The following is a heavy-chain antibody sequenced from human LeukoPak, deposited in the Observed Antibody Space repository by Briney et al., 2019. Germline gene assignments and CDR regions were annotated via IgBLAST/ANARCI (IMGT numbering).Heavy chain of an antibody. CDR3: ARITGTYSPRGYYYYYMDV. CDR2: IRSKAYGGTT. J-gene: IGHJ6*03. Sequence: GGSLRLSCTDSGFNFDDYSMSWVRQAPGKGLEWVGFIRSKAYGGTTEYAASVKGRFTISRDDSKGIAYLQMNSLKTEDTAVYYCARITGTYSPRGYYYYYMDVWGKGTTVTIS. CDR1: GFNFDDYS. D-gene: IGHD1-26*01. V-gene: IGHV3-49*04.